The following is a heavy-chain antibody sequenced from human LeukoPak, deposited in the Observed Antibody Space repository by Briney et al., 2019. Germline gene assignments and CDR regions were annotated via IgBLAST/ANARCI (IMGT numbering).Heavy chain of an antibody. D-gene: IGHD2-21*02. CDR3: AKSPHIVVVTASDY. CDR2: ISGSGGST. J-gene: IGHJ4*02. CDR1: GFTFSSYA. V-gene: IGHV3-23*01. Sequence: PGGSLRLSCAASGFTFSSYAMSWVRQAPGKGLDWVSAISGSGGSTYYADSVKGRFTISRDNSKNTLCLQMNSLRAEDTAVYYCAKSPHIVVVTASDYWGQGTLVTVSS.